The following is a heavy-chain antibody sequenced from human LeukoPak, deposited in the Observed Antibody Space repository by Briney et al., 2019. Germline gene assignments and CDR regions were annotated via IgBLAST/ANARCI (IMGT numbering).Heavy chain of an antibody. Sequence: SETLSLTCTVSGGSIGTYYWRWVRQSPGKGLEWIGYIYVTWNRYNPYLQSRVTISVHTSRNQLFLNMSSVTAAHTPVYYCARHIGGGIEDMDVWGKGTKVTVSS. CDR2: IYVTWN. CDR3: ARHIGGGIEDMDV. CDR1: GGSIGTYY. D-gene: IGHD3-16*02. J-gene: IGHJ6*03. V-gene: IGHV4-59*08.